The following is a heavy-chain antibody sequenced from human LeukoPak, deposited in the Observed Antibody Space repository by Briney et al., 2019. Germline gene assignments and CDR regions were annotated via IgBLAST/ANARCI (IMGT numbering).Heavy chain of an antibody. D-gene: IGHD5-18*01. CDR1: RATFSSYA. J-gene: IGHJ5*02. CDR2: IIPIFGTA. Sequence: ASVKVSCKASRATFSSYAISWVRQAPGQGLEWMGRIIPIFGTANYAQKFQGRVTITTDESTSTAYMELSSLRSEDTAVYYCARGGIQLWLANPSTKDNWFGPWRQGTLVTVSS. V-gene: IGHV1-69*05. CDR3: ARGGIQLWLANPSTKDNWFGP.